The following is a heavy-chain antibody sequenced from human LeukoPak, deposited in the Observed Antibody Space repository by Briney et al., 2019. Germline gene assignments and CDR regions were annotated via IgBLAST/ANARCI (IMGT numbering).Heavy chain of an antibody. CDR2: ISRHGDIT. J-gene: IGHJ4*02. CDR3: AKDIRASGSYSLDY. V-gene: IGHV3-43*01. CDR1: GFTFDDYA. Sequence: GGSLRLSCAASGFTFDDYAKHWVRQTPDKGLEWVSLISRHGDITYYADSVKGRFTISRDNSENSLSLQMNSLRPEDTALYYCAKDIRASGSYSLDYWGQGTLVTVSS. D-gene: IGHD3-10*01.